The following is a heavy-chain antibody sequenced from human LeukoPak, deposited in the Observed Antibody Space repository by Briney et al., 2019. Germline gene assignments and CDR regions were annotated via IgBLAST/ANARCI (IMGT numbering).Heavy chain of an antibody. CDR2: ISYDGSNK. Sequence: PGGSLRLSCAASGFTFSSYGMHWVRQAPGKGLEWVAIISYDGSNKYYADSVKDRFTISRDNSKNTLYLQMNSLRPEDTAVYYCARGGSGSYYYYYYYMDVWGKGTTVTVSS. CDR3: ARGGSGSYYYYYYYMDV. V-gene: IGHV3-30*03. J-gene: IGHJ6*03. CDR1: GFTFSSYG. D-gene: IGHD3-10*01.